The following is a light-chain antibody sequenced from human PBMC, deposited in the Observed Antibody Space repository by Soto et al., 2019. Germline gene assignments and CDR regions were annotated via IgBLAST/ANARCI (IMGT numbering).Light chain of an antibody. J-gene: IGKJ5*01. CDR3: QKYDHLPIN. CDR1: QSVGRF. CDR2: DVS. V-gene: IGKV1-33*01. Sequence: DIQMTQSPSSLSASVGDRVTITCRASQSVGRFLNWYQHKPGKAPKLLIYDVSNLGSGVPSRFSGSGSGTDFSFTVSSLQPEDFATYYCQKYDHLPINFGQGTRLEIK.